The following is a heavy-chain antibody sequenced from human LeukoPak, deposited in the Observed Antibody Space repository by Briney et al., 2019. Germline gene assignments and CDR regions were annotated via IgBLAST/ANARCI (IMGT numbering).Heavy chain of an antibody. J-gene: IGHJ2*01. CDR2: IKSNKDGGTT. CDR1: GFTFSRYA. Sequence: PGGSLRLSCAGSGFTFSRYAMSWVREAPGKGLEWVGRIKSNKDGGTTDYAAPVKGRFTVSRDDLKNTLYLQMNSLKTEDTAVYYCTRHDWAFDLWGRGTLVTVSS. V-gene: IGHV3-15*01. CDR3: TRHDWAFDL.